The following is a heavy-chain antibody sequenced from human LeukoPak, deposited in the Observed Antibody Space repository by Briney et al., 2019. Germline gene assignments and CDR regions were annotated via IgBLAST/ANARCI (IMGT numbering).Heavy chain of an antibody. CDR2: ISGSGGST. Sequence: GGSLRLSCAASGFTFSSYGMSWVRQAPGKGLEWVSAISGSGGSTYYADSVKGRFTISMDNSKNTLYLQMNSLRAEDTAVYYCAKLNHYYDSSGYSDYWGQGTLVTVSS. CDR3: AKLNHYYDSSGYSDY. V-gene: IGHV3-23*01. CDR1: GFTFSSYG. D-gene: IGHD3-22*01. J-gene: IGHJ4*02.